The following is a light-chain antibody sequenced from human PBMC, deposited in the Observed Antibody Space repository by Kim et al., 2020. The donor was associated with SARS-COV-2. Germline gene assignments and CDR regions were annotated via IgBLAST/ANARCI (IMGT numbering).Light chain of an antibody. V-gene: IGLV2-11*01. Sequence: QSALTQPRSVSGSPGQSVTISCTGTSSDVGGYNYVSWYQQHPGKAPKLMIYDVTKRLSGVPDRFYGSKSGNTASLTISGLQAEDEADYYCCSYAGTYTFVFGGGTQLTVL. CDR3: CSYAGTYTFV. CDR1: SSDVGGYNY. J-gene: IGLJ2*01. CDR2: DVT.